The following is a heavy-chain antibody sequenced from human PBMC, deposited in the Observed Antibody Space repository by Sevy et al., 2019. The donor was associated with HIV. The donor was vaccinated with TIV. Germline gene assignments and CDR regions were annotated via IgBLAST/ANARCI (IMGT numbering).Heavy chain of an antibody. V-gene: IGHV5-51*01. CDR3: ASSVSPISGAINY. CDR2: ICPDDSDT. J-gene: IGHJ4*02. Sequence: GESLKISCKGSGYSFTNYWIGWVRQMPGKGLEWMGIICPDDSDTRYSPSFQGQVTISADKSISTAYLQWSSLKASDTAMYYCASSVSPISGAINYWGQGTLVTVSS. D-gene: IGHD6-25*01. CDR1: GYSFTNYW.